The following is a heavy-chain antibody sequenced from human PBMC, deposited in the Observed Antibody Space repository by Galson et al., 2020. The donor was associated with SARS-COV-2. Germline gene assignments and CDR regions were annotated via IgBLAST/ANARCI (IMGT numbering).Heavy chain of an antibody. J-gene: IGHJ6*02. CDR1: GDSVSSNSAA. CDR3: ARDQDSSGPAQYYYYGMDV. D-gene: IGHD6-19*01. CDR2: TYYRSKWYN. V-gene: IGHV6-1*01. Sequence: SETLSLTCAISGDSVSSNSAAWNWIRQSPSRGLEWLGRTYYRSKWYNDYAVSVKSRITINPDTSKNQFSLQLNSVTPEDTAVYYCARDQDSSGPAQYYYYGMDVWGQGTTVTVSS.